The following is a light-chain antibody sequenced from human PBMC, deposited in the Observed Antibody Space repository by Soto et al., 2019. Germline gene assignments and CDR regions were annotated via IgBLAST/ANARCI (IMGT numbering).Light chain of an antibody. V-gene: IGKV3-20*01. CDR3: YQYGSTPPT. CDR1: QSVSSR. J-gene: IGKJ1*01. Sequence: EIVMTQSPGTLSLSPGERATLSCRASQSVSSRLAWYQQKPGQAPRLLIWGVSNRATGIPDRFSGSGSGTDFTLTISRLEPEDLVVFYCYQYGSTPPTFGQGTKVDIK. CDR2: GVS.